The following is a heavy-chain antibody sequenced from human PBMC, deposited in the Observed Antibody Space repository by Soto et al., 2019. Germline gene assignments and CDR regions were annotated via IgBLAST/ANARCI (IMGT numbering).Heavy chain of an antibody. Sequence: PSETLSLTCTVSGGSISSGGYYWSWIRQHPGKGLEWIGYIYYRRRTYYNPSLKSRVTISVDTSKNQFSLKLSSVTAADTAVYYSARAYYDFWSGYFDYWGQGTLVTVSS. J-gene: IGHJ4*02. CDR1: GGSISSGGYY. V-gene: IGHV4-31*03. CDR2: IYYRRRT. D-gene: IGHD3-3*01. CDR3: ARAYYDFWSGYFDY.